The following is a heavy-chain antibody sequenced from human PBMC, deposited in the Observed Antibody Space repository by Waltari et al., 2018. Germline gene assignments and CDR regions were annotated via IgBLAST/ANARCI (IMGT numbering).Heavy chain of an antibody. Sequence: QVQLQESGPGLVKPSQTLSLTCTVSGGSISSGSYYWSWIRQPAGKGLEWIGRIYTRGSTNYIPSLKSRFTISVDTSKNQFSLKLSSVTAADTAVYYCATSKTRGRDGYNFAYWGQGTLVTVSS. CDR1: GGSISSGSYY. D-gene: IGHD5-12*01. CDR2: IYTRGST. CDR3: ATSKTRGRDGYNFAY. V-gene: IGHV4-61*02. J-gene: IGHJ4*02.